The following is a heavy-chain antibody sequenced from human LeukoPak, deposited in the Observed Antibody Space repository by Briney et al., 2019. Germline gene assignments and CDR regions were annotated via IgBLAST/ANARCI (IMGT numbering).Heavy chain of an antibody. V-gene: IGHV3-74*01. J-gene: IGHJ1*01. CDR3: ARAPSEIGGYYPEYFRH. Sequence: GGSLRLSCAASGFTFSSYWLHWVRQAPGKGLVWVSRIKSDGSTNYADSVKGRFTISRDNAKNTVSLQMNSLRAEDTGVYYCARAPSEIGGYYPEYFRHWGQGTLVTVSS. D-gene: IGHD3-22*01. CDR2: IKSDGST. CDR1: GFTFSSYW.